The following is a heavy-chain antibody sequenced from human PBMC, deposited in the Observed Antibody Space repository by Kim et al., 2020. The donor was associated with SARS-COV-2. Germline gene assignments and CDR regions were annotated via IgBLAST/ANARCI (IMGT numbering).Heavy chain of an antibody. J-gene: IGHJ6*02. Sequence: GESLKISCKGSGYSFTSYWISWVRQMPGKGLEWMGRIDPSDSYTNYSPSFQGHVTISADKSISTAYLQWSSLKASDTAMYYCAQGGVTTVTTSYYGMDVWGQGTTVTVSS. CDR1: GYSFTSYW. V-gene: IGHV5-10-1*01. CDR3: AQGGVTTVTTSYYGMDV. CDR2: IDPSDSYT. D-gene: IGHD4-4*01.